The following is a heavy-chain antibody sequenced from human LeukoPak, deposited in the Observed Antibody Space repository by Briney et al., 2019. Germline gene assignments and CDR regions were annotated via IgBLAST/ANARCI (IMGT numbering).Heavy chain of an antibody. D-gene: IGHD6-13*01. J-gene: IGHJ3*02. CDR2: INHSGST. CDR1: GGSFSGYY. CDR3: ARAAWAAGDAFDI. Sequence: SETLSLTCAVSGGSFSGYYWSWIRQPPGKGLEWIGEINHSGSTNYNPSLKSRVTISVDTSKNQFSLKLSSVTAADTAVYYCARAAWAAGDAFDIWGQGTMVTVSS. V-gene: IGHV4-34*01.